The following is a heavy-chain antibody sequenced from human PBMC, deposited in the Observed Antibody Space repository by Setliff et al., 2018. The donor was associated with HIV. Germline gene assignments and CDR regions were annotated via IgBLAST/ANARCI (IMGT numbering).Heavy chain of an antibody. J-gene: IGHJ4*02. CDR2: IYYSGLT. D-gene: IGHD7-27*01. Sequence: SETLSLTCTVSGDSINSHYWTWIRQPPGKGLEWIGYIYYSGLTSYNPSLKSRVTISVDTSKNQFSLKMSSVTAADTAVYYCATDRTGPEDFDYWGQGTLVTVSS. CDR3: ATDRTGPEDFDY. V-gene: IGHV4-4*08. CDR1: GDSINSHY.